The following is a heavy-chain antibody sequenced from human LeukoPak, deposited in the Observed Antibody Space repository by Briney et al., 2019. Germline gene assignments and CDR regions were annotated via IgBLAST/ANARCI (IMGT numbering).Heavy chain of an antibody. CDR2: ISSSSSTI. V-gene: IGHV3-11*01. D-gene: IGHD6-19*01. J-gene: IGHJ4*02. Sequence: GGSLRLSCAASGFTFSDYYMSWIRQAPGKGLEWVSYISSSSSTIYYADSVRGRFTISRDNTKNSLHLQMNSLRAEDTAVYYCATLSSGWWGVDYWGQGTLVTVSS. CDR1: GFTFSDYY. CDR3: ATLSSGWWGVDY.